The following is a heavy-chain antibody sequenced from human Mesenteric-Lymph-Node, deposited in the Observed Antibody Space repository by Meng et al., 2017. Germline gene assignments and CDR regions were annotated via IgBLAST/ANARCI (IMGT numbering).Heavy chain of an antibody. J-gene: IGHJ4*02. Sequence: SVKVSCKASGGTFSSYAISWVRQAPGQGLEWMGGIIPIFGTANYAQKFQGRVTITADKSTSTAYMELSSLRSEDTAVYYCAGAERVATMTLVYWGQGTLVTVSS. CDR1: GGTFSSYA. CDR3: AGAERVATMTLVY. D-gene: IGHD5-12*01. V-gene: IGHV1-69*06. CDR2: IIPIFGTA.